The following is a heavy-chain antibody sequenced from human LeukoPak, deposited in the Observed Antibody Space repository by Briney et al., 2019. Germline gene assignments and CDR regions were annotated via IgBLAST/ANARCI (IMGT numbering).Heavy chain of an antibody. V-gene: IGHV4-34*01. Sequence: SETLSPTCAVYGGSFSGYYWSWIRQPPGKGLEWIGEINHSGSTNYNPSLKSRVTISVDTSKNQFSLKLSSVTAADTAVYYCARRIEKTAMVDYWGQGTLVTVSS. CDR3: ARRIEKTAMVDY. CDR2: INHSGST. J-gene: IGHJ4*02. D-gene: IGHD5-18*01. CDR1: GGSFSGYY.